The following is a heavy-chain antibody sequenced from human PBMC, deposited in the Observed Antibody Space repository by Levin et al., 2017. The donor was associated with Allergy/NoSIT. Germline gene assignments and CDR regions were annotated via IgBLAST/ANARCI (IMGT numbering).Heavy chain of an antibody. J-gene: IGHJ5*02. Sequence: GESLKISCAASGFTFSDYYMSWIRQAPGKGLEWVSYISSSGSTIYYADSVKGRFTISRDNAKNSLYLQMNSLRAEDTAVYYCASLGRSPYDRYWFDPWGQGTLVTVSS. CDR3: ASLGRSPYDRYWFDP. D-gene: IGHD5-12*01. V-gene: IGHV3-11*01. CDR2: ISSSGSTI. CDR1: GFTFSDYY.